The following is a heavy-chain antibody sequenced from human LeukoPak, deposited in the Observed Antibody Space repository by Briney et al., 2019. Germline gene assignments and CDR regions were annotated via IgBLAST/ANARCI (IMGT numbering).Heavy chain of an antibody. J-gene: IGHJ2*01. CDR1: GFTFSSYA. Sequence: PGGSLRLSCAASGFTFSSYAMHWVRQAPGKGLEWVAVISYDGSNKYYADSVKGRFTISRDNSKNTLHLQMNSLRAEDTAVYYCARDEQWLVGPFDLWGRGTLVTVSS. D-gene: IGHD6-19*01. CDR2: ISYDGSNK. V-gene: IGHV3-30-3*01. CDR3: ARDEQWLVGPFDL.